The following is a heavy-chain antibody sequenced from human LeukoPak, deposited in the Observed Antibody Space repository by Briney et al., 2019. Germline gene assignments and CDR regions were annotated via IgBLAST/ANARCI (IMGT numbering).Heavy chain of an antibody. Sequence: GGSLRLSCAATGFSVSTNYMTRVRQAPGKGLAWVSLIYSGGSIYYADSVKDRFTISRDNSKNKLYLQMNSLRAEDTAIYYCASTSDFWSGYYLDYWGQGTLVTVSS. CDR2: IYSGGSI. V-gene: IGHV3-53*01. CDR3: ASTSDFWSGYYLDY. CDR1: GFSVSTNY. J-gene: IGHJ4*02. D-gene: IGHD3-3*01.